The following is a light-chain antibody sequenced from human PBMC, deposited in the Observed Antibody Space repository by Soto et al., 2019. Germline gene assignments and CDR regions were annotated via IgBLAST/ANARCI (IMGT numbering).Light chain of an antibody. CDR1: SSNIGAGYD. CDR2: GNS. Sequence: QSVLTQPPSVSGAPGQRVTISCTGSSSNIGAGYDVHWYRQLPGTAPKLLIYGNSNRPSGVPDRFSGSKSGTSASLAITGLQAEDEAGYYCQSYDSSLSGSVFGGGTKLTVL. CDR3: QSYDSSLSGSV. V-gene: IGLV1-40*01. J-gene: IGLJ2*01.